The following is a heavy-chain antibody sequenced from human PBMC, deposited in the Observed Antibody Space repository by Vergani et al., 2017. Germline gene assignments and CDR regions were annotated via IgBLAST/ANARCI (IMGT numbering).Heavy chain of an antibody. J-gene: IGHJ6*03. V-gene: IGHV4-59*01. CDR2: IYYSGST. CDR1: GGSISSYY. Sequence: QVQLQESGPGLLKPSETLSLTCTVSGGSISSYYWSWIRQPPGKGLEWIGYIYYSGSTNYNPSLKSRVTISVDTSKNQFSLKLSSVTAADTAVYYCARDSHYYYYMDVWGKGTTVTVSS. CDR3: ARDSHYYYYMDV.